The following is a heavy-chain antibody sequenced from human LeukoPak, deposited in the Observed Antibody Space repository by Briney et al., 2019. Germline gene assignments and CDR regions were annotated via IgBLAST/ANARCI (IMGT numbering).Heavy chain of an antibody. D-gene: IGHD4-17*01. CDR1: GFTVSSNY. CDR3: ARDGGHYGDYVL. V-gene: IGHV3-53*01. J-gene: IGHJ4*02. Sequence: PGGSLRLSCAASGFTVSSNYMSWVRQAPGKGLEWVSVIYSGGSTYYADSVKGRFTISRDNAKNSLYLQMNSLRAEDTAMYFCARDGGHYGDYVLWGQGALVTVSS. CDR2: IYSGGST.